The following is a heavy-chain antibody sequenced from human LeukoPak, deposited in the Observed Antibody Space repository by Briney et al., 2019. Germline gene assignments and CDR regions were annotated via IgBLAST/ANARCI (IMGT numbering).Heavy chain of an antibody. Sequence: ASVKVSCKASGYTFTSYAMHWVRQAPGQRLEWMGWINAGNGNTKYSQKFQGRVTITRDTPASTAYMELSSLKSEDTAVYYCARSMWELQAFDIWGQGTMVTVSS. CDR2: INAGNGNT. J-gene: IGHJ3*02. D-gene: IGHD1-26*01. CDR3: ARSMWELQAFDI. V-gene: IGHV1-3*01. CDR1: GYTFTSYA.